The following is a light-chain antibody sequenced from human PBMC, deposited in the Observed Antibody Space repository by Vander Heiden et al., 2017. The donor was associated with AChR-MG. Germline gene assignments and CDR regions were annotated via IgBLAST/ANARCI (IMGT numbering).Light chain of an antibody. V-gene: IGLV2-11*01. CDR1: STNVGGYDY. J-gene: IGLJ1*01. Sequence: QSALTQPRSVSGSPGQSVTISCTGTSTNVGGYDYVSWYLKNSGKAPKVIIFDVDKRPSGVPDRFSGSKSGNMASLTISRLQAEDEAEYYCCSFAGGGASYVFGTGTNVTVL. CDR3: CSFAGGGASYV. CDR2: DVD.